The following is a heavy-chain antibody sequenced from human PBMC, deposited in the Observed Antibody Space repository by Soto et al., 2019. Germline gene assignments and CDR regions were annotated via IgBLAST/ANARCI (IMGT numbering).Heavy chain of an antibody. CDR1: GDSINSDGHF. CDR2: IYCSGNT. Sequence: QVQLQESGPGLVKPSQTLSLTCTVSGDSINSDGHFWTWIRQHTGKGLEWIGYIYCSGNTRYNPSLKSRATISIDTSKNQFSLRLTSVTAADTAVYYCARVDRIVGHLDYWGQGTLVTVSS. V-gene: IGHV4-31*03. J-gene: IGHJ4*02. D-gene: IGHD2-21*01. CDR3: ARVDRIVGHLDY.